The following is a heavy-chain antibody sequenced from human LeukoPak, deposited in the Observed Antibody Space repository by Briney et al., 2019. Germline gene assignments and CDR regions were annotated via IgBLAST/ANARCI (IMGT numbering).Heavy chain of an antibody. V-gene: IGHV4-34*01. J-gene: IGHJ6*03. CDR2: INHSGST. Sequence: SETLSLTCAVYGGSFSGYYWSWIRQPPGKGLEWIGEINHSGSTKYNPSLKSRVTISVDTSKNQFSLKLSSVTAADTAVYYCARQLRSFYYYYYMDVWGKGTTVTVSS. CDR3: ARQLRSFYYYYYMDV. D-gene: IGHD1-1*01. CDR1: GGSFSGYY.